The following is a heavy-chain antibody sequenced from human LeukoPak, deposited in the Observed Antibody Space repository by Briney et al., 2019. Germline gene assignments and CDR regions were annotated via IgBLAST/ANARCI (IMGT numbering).Heavy chain of an antibody. J-gene: IGHJ4*02. V-gene: IGHV3-23*01. Sequence: GGSLRLSCAASGFTFSSYAMSWVRQAPGKGLEWVSGISGSGGSTYYADSVKGRFTISRDNSNNTLYLQLNSLRAEDTAVYYCARPEYYYDSSGPFDYWGQGTLVTVSS. CDR1: GFTFSSYA. D-gene: IGHD3-22*01. CDR3: ARPEYYYDSSGPFDY. CDR2: ISGSGGST.